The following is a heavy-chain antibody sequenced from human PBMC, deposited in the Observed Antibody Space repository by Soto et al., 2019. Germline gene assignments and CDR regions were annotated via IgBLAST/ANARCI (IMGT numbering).Heavy chain of an antibody. Sequence: ASVKVSCKTSGYTFTTMGISWVRQAPGQGLEWMGWTNSDNGDTNYAQHLQDRVTMTTDTSTSTVYMELRSLRSDDSATYYCARDWNQVGPDYRGQGTLVTVSS. J-gene: IGHJ4*02. D-gene: IGHD1-1*01. V-gene: IGHV1-18*01. CDR2: TNSDNGDT. CDR1: GYTFTTMG. CDR3: ARDWNQVGPDY.